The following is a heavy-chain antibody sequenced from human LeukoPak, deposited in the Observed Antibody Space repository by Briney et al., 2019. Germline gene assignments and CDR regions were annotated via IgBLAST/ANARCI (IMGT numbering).Heavy chain of an antibody. CDR1: GGSFSGYY. J-gene: IGHJ6*03. V-gene: IGHV4-34*01. D-gene: IGHD3-3*01. CDR2: INHSGST. CDR3: ARPRRITIFGVVQGAYYMAV. Sequence: PSETLSLTRAVYGGSFSGYYWSWIRQPPGKGLEWIGEINHSGSTNYNPSLKSRVTISVDTSKNQFSLKLSSVTAADTAVYYCARPRRITIFGVVQGAYYMAVWGKGTTVTVSS.